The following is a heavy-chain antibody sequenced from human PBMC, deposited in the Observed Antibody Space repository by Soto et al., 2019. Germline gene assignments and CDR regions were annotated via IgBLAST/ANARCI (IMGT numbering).Heavy chain of an antibody. CDR3: AREASVLIPAAQPSRFDS. CDR2: ISPYSGYT. CDR1: GYSFMKYG. J-gene: IGHJ4*02. V-gene: IGHV1-18*01. Sequence: ASVKVSCKGFGYSFMKYGINWVRQAPGQGLEWVGWISPYSGYTHSAQKFHGRLTLTTDTAASSAYMELRILRSADTALYYCAREASVLIPAAQPSRFDSWGQGTLVTVSS. D-gene: IGHD2-2*01.